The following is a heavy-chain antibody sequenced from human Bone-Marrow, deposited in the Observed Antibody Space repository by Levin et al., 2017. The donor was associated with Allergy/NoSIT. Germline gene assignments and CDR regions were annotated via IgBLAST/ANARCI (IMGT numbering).Heavy chain of an antibody. D-gene: IGHD1-26*01. CDR2: ISGSGDST. Sequence: GGSLRLSCAASGFTFSSHAISWVRQAPGKGLQWVSSISGSGDSTHSADSVKGRCTISRDNSRNTVYLQMYSLRADDTALYYCAKDLRAGAASWDFDSWGQGTLATVSS. V-gene: IGHV3-23*01. J-gene: IGHJ4*02. CDR1: GFTFSSHA. CDR3: AKDLRAGAASWDFDS.